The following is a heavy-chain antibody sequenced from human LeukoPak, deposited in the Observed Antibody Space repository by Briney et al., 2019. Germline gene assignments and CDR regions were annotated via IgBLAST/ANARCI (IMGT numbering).Heavy chain of an antibody. CDR3: ATYLCTYGVCYGECEYFVH. V-gene: IGHV1-18*01. CDR1: GYTFTSYG. Sequence: ASVKVSCKASGYTFTSYGIIWVRQAPGQGPEWMGWISPYNGKTNFAQKFQGRVTLTTDTSTSTAYMDLGSLRSDDTAVYYCATYLCTYGVCYGECEYFVHWGQGTLVTVSS. CDR2: ISPYNGKT. D-gene: IGHD2-8*01. J-gene: IGHJ1*01.